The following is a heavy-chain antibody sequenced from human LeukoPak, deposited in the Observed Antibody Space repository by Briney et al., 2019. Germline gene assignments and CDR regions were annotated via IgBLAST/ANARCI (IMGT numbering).Heavy chain of an antibody. J-gene: IGHJ6*03. CDR3: ARGGVPAAMGYYYYYMDV. Sequence: ASVKVSCKASGYTFTSYDINCVRQATGHGLEWMGWMNPNSGNTGYAQKFQGRVTITRNTSISTAYIELSSLRSEDTAVYYCARGGVPAAMGYYYYYMDVWGKGTTVSVSS. D-gene: IGHD2-2*01. CDR2: MNPNSGNT. CDR1: GYTFTSYD. V-gene: IGHV1-8*03.